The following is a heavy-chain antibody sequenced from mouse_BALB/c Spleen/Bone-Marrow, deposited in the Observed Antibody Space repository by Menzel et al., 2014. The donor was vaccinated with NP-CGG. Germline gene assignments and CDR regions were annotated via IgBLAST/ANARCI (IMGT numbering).Heavy chain of an antibody. V-gene: IGHV1S56*01. CDR2: IFPGDGST. D-gene: IGHD2-4*01. Sequence: QVQLQQSGAELVKPGASVKLSCKPSGYTFTSYDINWVRQRPEQGLEWIGWIFPGDGSTKYNEKFKGKATLTTDKSSSTTYVQISRLTSEDSAVYFYARRVYYDYGGEAWFAYWGQGTLVTVSA. CDR3: ARRVYYDYGGEAWFAY. J-gene: IGHJ3*01. CDR1: GYTFTSYD.